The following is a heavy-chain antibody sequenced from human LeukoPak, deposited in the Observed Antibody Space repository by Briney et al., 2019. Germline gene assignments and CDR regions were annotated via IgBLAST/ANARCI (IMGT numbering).Heavy chain of an antibody. J-gene: IGHJ3*01. V-gene: IGHV4-61*02. CDR2: IYTSGST. D-gene: IGHD3-3*01. Sequence: PSQTLSLTCTVSGGSISSGSHYWSWIRQPAGKGLEWIGRIYTSGSTNYSPSLKSRVAISVDTSKNQFSLKLSSVTAADTAVYYCARATIFGVVILDWGQGTMVTVSS. CDR3: ARATIFGVVILD. CDR1: GGSISSGSHY.